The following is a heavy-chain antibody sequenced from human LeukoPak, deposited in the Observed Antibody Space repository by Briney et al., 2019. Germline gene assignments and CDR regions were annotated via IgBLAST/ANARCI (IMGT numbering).Heavy chain of an antibody. V-gene: IGHV3-66*03. D-gene: IGHD3-10*01. CDR1: GFTVTSNS. Sequence: GGSLRLSCTVSGFTVTSNSMSWVRQAPGKGLEWVSFIYSGSTHYSDSVKGRFTISRDNSKNTLYLQMNSLRAEDTAVYYCAKDRAGSETDAFDIWGQGTMVTVSS. CDR2: IYSGST. J-gene: IGHJ3*02. CDR3: AKDRAGSETDAFDI.